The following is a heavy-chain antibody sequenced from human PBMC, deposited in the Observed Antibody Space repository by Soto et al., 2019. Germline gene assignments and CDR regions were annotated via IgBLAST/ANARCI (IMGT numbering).Heavy chain of an antibody. CDR2: INPNSGGT. Sequence: GASVKVSCKASGYTFTGYYMHCVRQAPGQGLEWMGWINPNSGGTNYAQKFQGWVTMTRDTSISTAYMELSRLRSDDTAVYYCAREFLDNHIVVVPAAIRPGVYYYYYGMDVWGQGTTVTVSS. CDR1: GYTFTGYY. CDR3: AREFLDNHIVVVPAAIRPGVYYYYYGMDV. V-gene: IGHV1-2*04. J-gene: IGHJ6*02. D-gene: IGHD2-2*02.